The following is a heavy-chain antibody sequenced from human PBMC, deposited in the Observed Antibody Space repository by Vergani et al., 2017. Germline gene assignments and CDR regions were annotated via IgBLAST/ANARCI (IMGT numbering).Heavy chain of an antibody. CDR2: IYPGDSDT. CDR1: GYSFTSYW. Sequence: EVQLVQSGAEVKKPGESLKISCKGSGYSFTSYWIGWVRQMPGKCLEWMGIIYPGDSDTRYSPSFQGQVPISADKSISTAYLQWSSLKASDTAMYYCAREKGYSSSWYGDAFDIWGQGTMVTVSS. D-gene: IGHD6-13*01. J-gene: IGHJ3*02. CDR3: AREKGYSSSWYGDAFDI. V-gene: IGHV5-51*03.